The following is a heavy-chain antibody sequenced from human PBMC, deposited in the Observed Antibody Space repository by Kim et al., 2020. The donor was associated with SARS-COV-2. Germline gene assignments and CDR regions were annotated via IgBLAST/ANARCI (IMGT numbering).Heavy chain of an antibody. Sequence: TDYNPSLTSRVTMSVDTSKNQFALRRTSVTAADTAVYYCAREGLSSIPGYWGQGTLVTVSS. J-gene: IGHJ4*02. V-gene: IGHV4-4*07. D-gene: IGHD3-3*02. CDR2: T. CDR3: AREGLSSIPGY.